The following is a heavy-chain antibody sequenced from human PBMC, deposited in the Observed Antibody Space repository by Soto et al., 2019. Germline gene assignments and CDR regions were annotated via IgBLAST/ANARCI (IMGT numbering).Heavy chain of an antibody. CDR1: GFSLSTSGVG. D-gene: IGHD1-26*01. CDR3: AHSSAWDLTPLRYYGMDV. Sequence: SGPTLVNPTQTLTLTCTFSGFSLSTSGVGVGWIRQPPGKALEGLALIYWDDDKRYSPSLKSRLTITKDTSKNQVVLTMTNMDPVDTATYYCAHSSAWDLTPLRYYGMDVWGKGTTVTVSS. J-gene: IGHJ6*04. V-gene: IGHV2-5*02. CDR2: IYWDDDK.